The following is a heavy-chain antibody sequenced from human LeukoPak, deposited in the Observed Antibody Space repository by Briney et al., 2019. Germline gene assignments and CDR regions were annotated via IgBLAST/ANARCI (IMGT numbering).Heavy chain of an antibody. Sequence: SETLSLTCTVSGYSISSGYYWGWIRQPPGKGLEWIGSIYHSGSTYYNPSLKSRVTISVDTSKNQFSLKLSSVTAADTAVYYCARENYCSSTSCYAYWFDPWGQGTLVTVSS. V-gene: IGHV4-38-2*02. J-gene: IGHJ5*02. D-gene: IGHD2-2*01. CDR1: GYSISSGYY. CDR2: IYHSGST. CDR3: ARENYCSSTSCYAYWFDP.